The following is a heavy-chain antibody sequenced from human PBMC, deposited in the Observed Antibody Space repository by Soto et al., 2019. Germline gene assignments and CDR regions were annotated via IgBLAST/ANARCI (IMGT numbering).Heavy chain of an antibody. CDR3: ARVAY. J-gene: IGHJ4*02. CDR1: GFTFIRVS. V-gene: IGHV3-21*01. Sequence: GVSLRLSCEASGFTFIRVSMNWGRQVPGKGLEWVASISSGSSDTWYADSVKGRFIISRDNAQNSLFLQMNTLRPEDTAMYYCARVAYWGPGTQVTVSS. CDR2: ISSGSSDT.